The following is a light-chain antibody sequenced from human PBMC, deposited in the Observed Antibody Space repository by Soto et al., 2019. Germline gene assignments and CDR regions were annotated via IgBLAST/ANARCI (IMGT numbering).Light chain of an antibody. CDR3: QQLNTFPIT. J-gene: IGKJ5*01. Sequence: DIQLTQSPSFLSASVGDRVTITCRASQGISSYLAWYQQTPGKAPKLLIYASSTLQSGVPSRFSGSGSGTEFTLTFSNLQPEGFATYFCQQLNTFPITFGQGTRL. CDR1: QGISSY. CDR2: ASS. V-gene: IGKV1-9*01.